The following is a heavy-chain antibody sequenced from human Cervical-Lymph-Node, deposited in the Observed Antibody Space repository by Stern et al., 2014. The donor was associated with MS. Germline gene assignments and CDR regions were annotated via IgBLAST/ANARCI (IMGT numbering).Heavy chain of an antibody. Sequence: MQLVPSGAEVKKPGESLKISCKGSGYSFTANWIALVRQMPGKCLEWMGIIYPGDSDTRYSPSFQGQVTISADKSISTAYLQWSSLKASDTAMYYCARDYGDYAFDYWGQGTLVTVSS. D-gene: IGHD4-17*01. CDR1: GYSFTANW. CDR3: ARDYGDYAFDY. CDR2: IYPGDSDT. J-gene: IGHJ4*02. V-gene: IGHV5-51*01.